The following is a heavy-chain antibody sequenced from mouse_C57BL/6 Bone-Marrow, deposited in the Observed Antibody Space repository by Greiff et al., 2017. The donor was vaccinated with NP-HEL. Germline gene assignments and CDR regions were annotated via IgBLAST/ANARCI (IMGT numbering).Heavy chain of an antibody. V-gene: IGHV1-50*01. D-gene: IGHD1-1*01. J-gene: IGHJ2*01. CDR3: AFITTAGY. Sequence: QVQLQQPGAELVKPGASVKLSCKASGYTFTSYWMQWVNQRPGQGLEWIGEIDPSDSYTNYNQKFKGKATLTVDTSSSTAYMQLSSLTSEDSAVYYCAFITTAGYWGQGTTLTVSS. CDR2: IDPSDSYT. CDR1: GYTFTSYW.